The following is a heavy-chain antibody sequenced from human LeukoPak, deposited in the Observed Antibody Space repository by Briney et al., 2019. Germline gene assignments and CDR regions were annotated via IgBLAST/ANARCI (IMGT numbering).Heavy chain of an antibody. V-gene: IGHV4-30-2*01. CDR1: GGSISSGGYS. J-gene: IGHJ5*02. CDR3: ARQNAAAGYNWFDP. D-gene: IGHD6-13*01. CDR2: IYHSGSS. Sequence: SETLSLTCAVSGGSISSGGYSWSWIRHPPGKGLEWIGYIYHSGSSYYSPSLKSRVTISVDRSKNQFSLKLSSVTAADTAVYYCARQNAAAGYNWFDPWGQGTLVTVSS.